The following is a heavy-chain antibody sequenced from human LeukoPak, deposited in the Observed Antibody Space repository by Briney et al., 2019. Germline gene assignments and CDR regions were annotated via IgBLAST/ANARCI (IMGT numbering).Heavy chain of an antibody. CDR2: IYDSGST. J-gene: IGHJ4*02. V-gene: IGHV4-59*08. D-gene: IGHD3-22*01. Sequence: SETLSLTCTVSGGSISNYYWSWIRQSPGKGLEWIGYIYDSGSTKYNPSLKSRVTISVDTSKNQFSLKLSSVTAADTAVYYCARLESGVLGDPYYYDSSGYYYRGYFDSWGQGTLLTVSS. CDR3: ARLESGVLGDPYYYDSSGYYYRGYFDS. CDR1: GGSISNYY.